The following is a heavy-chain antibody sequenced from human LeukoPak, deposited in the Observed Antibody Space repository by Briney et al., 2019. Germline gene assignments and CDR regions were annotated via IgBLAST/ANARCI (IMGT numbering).Heavy chain of an antibody. CDR3: ASFDGNINLYGVFEY. V-gene: IGHV4-4*07. Sequence: PSETLSLTCTVSGGSISSYYWSWIRQPAGKGLEWIGRIYTSGSTNYNPSLKSRVTMSVDTSKNQFSLKLSSVTAADTAVYYCASFDGNINLYGVFEYWGQGTLVTVSS. CDR1: GGSISSYY. J-gene: IGHJ4*02. D-gene: IGHD3-9*01. CDR2: IYTSGST.